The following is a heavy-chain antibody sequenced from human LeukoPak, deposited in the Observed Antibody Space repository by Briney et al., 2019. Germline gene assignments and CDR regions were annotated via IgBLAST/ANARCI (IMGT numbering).Heavy chain of an antibody. J-gene: IGHJ4*02. CDR2: IIPIFGTA. V-gene: IGHV1-69*13. D-gene: IGHD4-23*01. CDR3: AIMWRGRTVVTPLYYFDY. Sequence: ASVKVSCKASGGTFSSYAISWVRQAPGQGLEWMGGIIPIFGTANYAQKFQGRVTITADESTSTAYMELSSLRSEDTAVYYCAIMWRGRTVVTPLYYFDYWGQGTLVTVSS. CDR1: GGTFSSYA.